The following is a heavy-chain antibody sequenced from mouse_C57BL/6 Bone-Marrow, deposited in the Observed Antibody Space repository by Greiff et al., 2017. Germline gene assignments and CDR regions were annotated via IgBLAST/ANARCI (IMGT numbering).Heavy chain of an antibody. CDR1: GFTFSDYG. Sequence: EVKVVEFGGGLVKPGGSLKLSCAASGFTFSDYGMHWVRQAPEKGLEWVAYISSGSSTIYYADTVKGRFTISRDNAKNTLFLQMTSLRSEDTAMYYCARPGLQFFYYYAMDYWGQGTSVTVSS. CDR2: ISSGSSTI. D-gene: IGHD2-4*01. J-gene: IGHJ4*01. CDR3: ARPGLQFFYYYAMDY. V-gene: IGHV5-17*01.